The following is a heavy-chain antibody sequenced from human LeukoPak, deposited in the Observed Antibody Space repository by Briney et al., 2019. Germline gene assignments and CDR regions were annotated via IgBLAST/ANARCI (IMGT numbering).Heavy chain of an antibody. CDR3: ARHLAMIRGIPYYFVS. CDR1: GCSFTIFS. J-gene: IGHJ4*02. D-gene: IGHD3-10*01. V-gene: IGHV5-51*01. Sequence: GGPLKIPWKGSGCSFTIFSGGGVRQMPGKGLGGMGIIYPGDSDTRYSPLFQGQVTISADKSISTAYLQWSSLRASDTAMYYCARHLAMIRGIPYYFVSWGQGTLVTVSS. CDR2: IYPGDSDT.